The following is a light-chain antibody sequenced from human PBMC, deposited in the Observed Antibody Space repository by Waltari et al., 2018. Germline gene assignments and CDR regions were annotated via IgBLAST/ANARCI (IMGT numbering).Light chain of an antibody. CDR3: QQYHKWPPGG. CDR2: DAS. J-gene: IGKJ4*01. CDR1: QSASKY. V-gene: IGKV3-11*01. Sequence: EIVLTQSPATLSLSPGERATLSCRASQSASKYVAWYQKRHGQAPRLLIYDASNRATGVPERVDAFGSGKDFTLTISSLQFEDVGVYFCQQYHKWPPGGFGGGTKVEIE.